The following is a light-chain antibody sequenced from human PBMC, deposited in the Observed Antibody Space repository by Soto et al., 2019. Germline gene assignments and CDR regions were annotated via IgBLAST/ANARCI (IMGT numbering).Light chain of an antibody. V-gene: IGKV3-15*01. CDR1: QSGSTT. J-gene: IGKJ2*01. Sequence: DIVMTQSPAALSASPGETATLSCRASQSGSTTLAWYQQKPGQAPRLLIYDASTRAAGIPARFSGSGAGAEFTLTISSLQCEDSGVYYCQQYNKWFNFGQGTKLEIK. CDR2: DAS. CDR3: QQYNKWFN.